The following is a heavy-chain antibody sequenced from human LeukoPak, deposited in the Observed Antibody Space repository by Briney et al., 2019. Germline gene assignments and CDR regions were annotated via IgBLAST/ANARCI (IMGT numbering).Heavy chain of an antibody. CDR1: GFTFSGYA. Sequence: GGSLRLSCAASGFTFSGYAMSWVRQAPGKGLEWVSSISASSASTYYADSVQVRFTVSRDNSNNTPSLQMNSLRADDTAVNYGASGSYCATWGQGTLVTVSS. V-gene: IGHV3-23*01. CDR2: ISASSAST. J-gene: IGHJ5*02. CDR3: ASGSYCAT. D-gene: IGHD1-26*01.